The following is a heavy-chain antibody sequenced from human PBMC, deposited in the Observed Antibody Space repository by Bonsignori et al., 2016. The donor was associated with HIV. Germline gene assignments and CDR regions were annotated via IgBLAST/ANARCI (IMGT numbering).Heavy chain of an antibody. D-gene: IGHD3-22*01. CDR2: INHSGSI. CDR3: ARGDSSEWYFDY. J-gene: IGHJ4*02. Sequence: WIRQPPGKGLEWIGEINHSGSINYNPSLKSRVTISVDTSKNQFSLKLSSVTAADTAVYYCARGDSSEWYFDYWGQGTLVTVSS. V-gene: IGHV4-34*01.